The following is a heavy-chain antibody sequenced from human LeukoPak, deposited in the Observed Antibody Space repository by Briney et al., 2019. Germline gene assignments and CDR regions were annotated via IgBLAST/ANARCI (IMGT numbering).Heavy chain of an antibody. CDR1: GFTFNSYW. D-gene: IGHD3-22*01. CDR2: INSDGSST. Sequence: PGGSLRLSCAASGFTFNSYWMRWVRHAPGKGLVWVSRINSDGSSTSYADSVKGRFTISRDNAKNTLYLQMNSLRAEDTAVYYCARPTNYYDSSGYSVDAFDIWGQGTMVTVSS. CDR3: ARPTNYYDSSGYSVDAFDI. V-gene: IGHV3-74*01. J-gene: IGHJ3*02.